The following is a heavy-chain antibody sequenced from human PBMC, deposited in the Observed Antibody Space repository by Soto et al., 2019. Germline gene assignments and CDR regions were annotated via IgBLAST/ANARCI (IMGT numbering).Heavy chain of an antibody. Sequence: SVKGSCKASGGTFSRYAISWVRQAPGQGLEWMGGIIPIFGTANYAQKFQGRVTITADESTSTAYMELSSLRSEDTAVYYCARDRKVAVAGTGGMDVWGQGTTVTVSS. J-gene: IGHJ6*02. D-gene: IGHD6-19*01. CDR3: ARDRKVAVAGTGGMDV. V-gene: IGHV1-69*13. CDR2: IIPIFGTA. CDR1: GGTFSRYA.